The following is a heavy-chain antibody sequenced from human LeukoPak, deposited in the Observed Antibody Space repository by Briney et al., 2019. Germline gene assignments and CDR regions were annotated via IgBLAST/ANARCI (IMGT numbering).Heavy chain of an antibody. CDR3: AKDGGSSNHLFDP. V-gene: IGHV3-30*18. CDR2: ITYDGNNK. D-gene: IGHD6-13*01. J-gene: IGHJ5*02. CDR1: GFTFSTYV. Sequence: GGSLRLSCAASGFTFSTYVMHWVRQPPGKGLEWVALITYDGNNKYYADSVKGRFTISRDNSKNTLYLQMNSLRAEDTAVYYCAKDGGSSNHLFDPWGQGTLVTVSS.